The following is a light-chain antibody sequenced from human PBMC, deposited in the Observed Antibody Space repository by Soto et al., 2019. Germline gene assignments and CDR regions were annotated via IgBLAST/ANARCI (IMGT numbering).Light chain of an antibody. CDR3: QQYNNWPLT. V-gene: IGKV3-15*01. Sequence: EIVMTQSPATLSVSPGERATLSCRASHSVSSSLAWYQQKPGQAPRLLIYGASTRATGIPVRFSGSGSGTEFTLTISSLQSEDFAVYYCQQYNNWPLTFGGGTKVDIK. CDR2: GAS. J-gene: IGKJ4*01. CDR1: HSVSSS.